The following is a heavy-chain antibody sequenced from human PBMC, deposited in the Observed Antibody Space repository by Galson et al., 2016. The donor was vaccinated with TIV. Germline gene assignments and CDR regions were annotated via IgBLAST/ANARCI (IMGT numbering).Heavy chain of an antibody. Sequence: SLRLSCAASGFTFNTYAIHWVRPAPGKGLEWVAVISNDGNTKHYADSVKGRFTISRDNSKNTVFLQMNSLRPEDTALYYCARSLTSDYGDPLDYWGQGTLVTVSS. CDR3: ARSLTSDYGDPLDY. J-gene: IGHJ4*02. CDR1: GFTFNTYA. CDR2: ISNDGNTK. D-gene: IGHD4-17*01. V-gene: IGHV3-30-3*01.